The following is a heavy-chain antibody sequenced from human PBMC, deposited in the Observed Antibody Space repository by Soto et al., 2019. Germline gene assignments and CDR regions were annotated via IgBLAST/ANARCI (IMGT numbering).Heavy chain of an antibody. D-gene: IGHD6-13*01. CDR3: ARMVRSSSWADY. CDR1: GGSVSSGSYY. V-gene: IGHV4-61*01. J-gene: IGHJ4*02. Sequence: PSETXSLTCTVSGGSVSSGSYYWSWIRQPPGKGLEWIGYIYYSGSTNYNPSLKSRVTISVDTSKNQFSLKLSSVTAADTAVYYCARMVRSSSWADYWGQGTLVTVSS. CDR2: IYYSGST.